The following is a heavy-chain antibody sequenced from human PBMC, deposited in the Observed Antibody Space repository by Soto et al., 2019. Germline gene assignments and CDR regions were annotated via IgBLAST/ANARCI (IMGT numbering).Heavy chain of an antibody. CDR3: ARARREIVVVRVISGAFYI. D-gene: IGHD3-22*01. CDR1: GYSFTNYW. J-gene: IGHJ3*02. Sequence: GESLKISCKGSGYSFTNYWIGWVRQMPGKGLEWMGIIYPGDSDTRYSPSFQGQVTISADKSISTAYLQWSSLKASDTAVYYCARARREIVVVRVISGAFYIWGQGTMVTVSS. V-gene: IGHV5-51*01. CDR2: IYPGDSDT.